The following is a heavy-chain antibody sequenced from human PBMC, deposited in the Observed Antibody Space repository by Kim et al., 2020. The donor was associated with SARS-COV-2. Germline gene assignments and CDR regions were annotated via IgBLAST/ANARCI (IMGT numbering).Heavy chain of an antibody. CDR2: IYYSGST. V-gene: IGHV4-59*01. CDR1: GGSISSYY. Sequence: SETLSLTCTVSGGSISSYYWSWIRQPPGKGLEWIGYIYYSGSTNYNPSLKSRVTISVDTSKNQFSLKLSSVTAADTAVYYCARYSSSWEVGFDPWGQGTLVTVSS. J-gene: IGHJ5*02. CDR3: ARYSSSWEVGFDP. D-gene: IGHD6-13*01.